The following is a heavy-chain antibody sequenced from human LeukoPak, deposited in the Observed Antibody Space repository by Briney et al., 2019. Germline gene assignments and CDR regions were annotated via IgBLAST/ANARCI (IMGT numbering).Heavy chain of an antibody. Sequence: PGGSLRLSCTVSGFTFSGYTMHWVRQAPGKGLEWVSSISSSGLYIYFADSLEGRFTISRDNAKNSLYLQVNSLRAEDTAVYYCAREFEPDYFDYWGQVTLVTVSS. J-gene: IGHJ4*02. D-gene: IGHD1-14*01. CDR2: ISSSGLYI. V-gene: IGHV3-21*01. CDR1: GFTFSGYT. CDR3: AREFEPDYFDY.